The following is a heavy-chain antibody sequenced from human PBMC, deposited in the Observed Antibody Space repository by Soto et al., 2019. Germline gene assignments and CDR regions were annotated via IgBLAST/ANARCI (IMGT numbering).Heavy chain of an antibody. Sequence: PGGSLRLSCSASGFTFSSYAMHWVRQAPGKGLEYVSAISSNGGSTYYADSVKGRFTISRDNSKNTLYLQMSSLRAEDTAVYYCVKAPRSGSADVWGQGTTVTVSS. CDR2: ISSNGGST. CDR3: VKAPRSGSADV. J-gene: IGHJ6*02. D-gene: IGHD3-3*01. CDR1: GFTFSSYA. V-gene: IGHV3-64D*06.